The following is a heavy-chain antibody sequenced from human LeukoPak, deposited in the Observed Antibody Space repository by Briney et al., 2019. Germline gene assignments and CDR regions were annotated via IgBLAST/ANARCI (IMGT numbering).Heavy chain of an antibody. J-gene: IGHJ4*02. CDR2: IYHGGST. V-gene: IGHV4-38-2*02. CDR1: GYSISSGYY. D-gene: IGHD2-2*01. Sequence: SETLSLTCTVSGYSISSGYYWGWIRQPPGKVLEWIGNIYHGGSTYYNPSLKSRVTMSGDTSKNQLSLNLSSVTAAETAGYFCARVTSSSCFEGYFDYWGQGTLVTVSS. CDR3: ARVTSSSCFEGYFDY.